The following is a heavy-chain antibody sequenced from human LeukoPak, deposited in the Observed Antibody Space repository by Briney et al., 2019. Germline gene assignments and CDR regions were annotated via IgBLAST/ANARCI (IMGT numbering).Heavy chain of an antibody. CDR2: IATSSDTI. CDR1: GSTVTNNY. V-gene: IGHV3-11*04. CDR3: ADNLSL. J-gene: IGHJ4*02. D-gene: IGHD1-1*01. Sequence: GGSLRLSCSASGSTVTNNYMSWVRQAPGKGLEWISYIATSSDTIYYADSVKGRFTISRDNAKNSLYLQMNSLRAEDTAVYYCADNLSLWGQGTLVTVSS.